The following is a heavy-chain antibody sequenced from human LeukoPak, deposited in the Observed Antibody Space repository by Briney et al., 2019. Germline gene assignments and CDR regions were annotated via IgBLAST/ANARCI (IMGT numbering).Heavy chain of an antibody. CDR3: ARDQGGTTGMDV. J-gene: IGHJ6*02. CDR2: INPNSGGT. Sequence: GASVKVSCKASGYTFTGYYMHWVRQAPGQGLEWMGWINPNSGGTNYAQKFKGRVTMTRDTSISTAYMELSRLRSDDTAVYYCARDQGGTTGMDVWGQGTTVTVSS. V-gene: IGHV1-2*02. D-gene: IGHD1-1*01. CDR1: GYTFTGYY.